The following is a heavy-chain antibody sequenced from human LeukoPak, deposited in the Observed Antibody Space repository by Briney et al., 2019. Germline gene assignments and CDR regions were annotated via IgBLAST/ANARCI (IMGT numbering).Heavy chain of an antibody. CDR3: AGYYFDY. CDR1: GFTFSSYA. V-gene: IGHV3-30-3*01. CDR2: ISYDGSNK. J-gene: IGHJ4*02. Sequence: GGSLRLSCAASGFTFSSYAMHWVRQAPGKGLEWVAVISYDGSNKYYADSVKGRFTISRDNSKNTLYLQMNSLRAEDTAVYYCAGYYFDYWGQGTLVTVSS.